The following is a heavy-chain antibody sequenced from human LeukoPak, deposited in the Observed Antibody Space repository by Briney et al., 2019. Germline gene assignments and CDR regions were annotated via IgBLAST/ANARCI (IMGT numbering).Heavy chain of an antibody. CDR2: IKTDGSEK. V-gene: IGHV3-7*01. D-gene: IGHD3-22*01. Sequence: GGSLRLSCEGSGFTFSNYWMGWVRQAPGKGLQWVANIKTDGSEKYYVDSVKGRFTVSRDNAKNSLYLQMNSLRAEDTAVYYCATYSSLNRREFQFWGQGTLLTVSS. J-gene: IGHJ1*01. CDR1: GFTFSNYW. CDR3: ATYSSLNRREFQF.